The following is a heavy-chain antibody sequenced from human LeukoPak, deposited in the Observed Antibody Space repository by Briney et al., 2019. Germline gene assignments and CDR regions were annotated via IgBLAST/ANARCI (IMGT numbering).Heavy chain of an antibody. J-gene: IGHJ4*02. V-gene: IGHV4-38-2*02. D-gene: IGHD2-21*01. CDR1: GYSISSGYY. CDR3: ARDPYEVWWSRSVSEGFDY. Sequence: SETLSLTCTVSGYSISSGYYWGWIRQPPGKGLEWIGSIYHSGSTYYNPSLKTRVTMSVDTSKNQFSLKLSSVTAADTAVYYCARDPYEVWWSRSVSEGFDYWGQGTLVTVSS. CDR2: IYHSGST.